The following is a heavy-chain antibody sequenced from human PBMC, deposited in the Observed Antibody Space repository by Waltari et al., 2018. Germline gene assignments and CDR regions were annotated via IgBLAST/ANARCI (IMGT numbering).Heavy chain of an antibody. V-gene: IGHV4-61*02. Sequence: QVQLQESGPGLVKPSQTLSLTCTVSGGSISSGSYYWSWIRQPAGKGLEWIGRIYTSGSTNYNPSLKSRVTISVDTSKNQFSLKLSSVTAADTAVYYCGGSGWYGYYFDYWGQGTLVTVSS. CDR2: IYTSGST. CDR1: GGSISSGSYY. CDR3: GGSGWYGYYFDY. D-gene: IGHD6-19*01. J-gene: IGHJ4*02.